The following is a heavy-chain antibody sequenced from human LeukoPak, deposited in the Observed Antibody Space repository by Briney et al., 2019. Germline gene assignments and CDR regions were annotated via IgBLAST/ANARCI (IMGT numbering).Heavy chain of an antibody. Sequence: PGGSLRLSCAASGFTFSNYGMSWVRQAPGKGLEWVSTISGSGSATYNAGSVKGRLATSRDNSNNTLYLQMNSLRAEDTAVYYCAKTEAPAAIRAGSDYWGQGTLVTVSS. CDR1: GFTFSNYG. D-gene: IGHD2-2*02. V-gene: IGHV3-23*01. J-gene: IGHJ4*02. CDR3: AKTEAPAAIRAGSDY. CDR2: ISGSGSAT.